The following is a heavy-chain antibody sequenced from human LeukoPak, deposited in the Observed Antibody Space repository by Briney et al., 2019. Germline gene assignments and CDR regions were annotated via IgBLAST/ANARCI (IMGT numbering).Heavy chain of an antibody. CDR3: ARAGNIVVVTAHQGY. CDR2: ISSSGSTI. J-gene: IGHJ4*02. V-gene: IGHV3-11*01. CDR1: GFTFSDYY. D-gene: IGHD2-21*02. Sequence: GGSLRLSCAASGFTFSDYYMSWIRQAPGKGLEWVSYISSSGSTIYYADSVKGRFTISRDNAKNSLYLQMNSLRAEDTAVYYCARAGNIVVVTAHQGYWGQGTLVTVSS.